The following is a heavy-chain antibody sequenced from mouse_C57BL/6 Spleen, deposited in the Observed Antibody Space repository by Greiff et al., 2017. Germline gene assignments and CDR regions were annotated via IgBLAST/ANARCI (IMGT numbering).Heavy chain of an antibody. CDR3: GRHGYYGGFGFDY. V-gene: IGHV10-1*01. J-gene: IGHJ2*01. Sequence: EVQLQESGGGLVQPKGSLKLSCAASGFSFNTYAMNWVRQAPGKGLEWVARIRSKSNNYATYYADSVKDRFTISRDDSESMLYLQMNNLKTEDTAMYYCGRHGYYGGFGFDYWGQGTTLTVSS. CDR2: IRSKSNNYAT. CDR1: GFSFNTYA. D-gene: IGHD2-3*01.